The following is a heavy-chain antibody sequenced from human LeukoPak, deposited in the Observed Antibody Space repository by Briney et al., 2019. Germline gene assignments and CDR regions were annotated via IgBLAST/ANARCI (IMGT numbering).Heavy chain of an antibody. Sequence: RPGGSLRLSRAASGFTFYKSAMTWVRQAPGTGLEWVSAISGRGDFTYYADSVKGRFTISRDNSKNMLYLQMTSLRADDTAVYYCARREAEESGPIDYWGQGTLVTVSS. CDR1: GFTFYKSA. J-gene: IGHJ4*02. CDR3: ARREAEESGPIDY. V-gene: IGHV3-23*01. CDR2: ISGRGDFT. D-gene: IGHD3-3*01.